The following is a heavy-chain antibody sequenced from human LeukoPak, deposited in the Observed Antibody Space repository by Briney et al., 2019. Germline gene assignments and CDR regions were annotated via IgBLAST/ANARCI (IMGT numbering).Heavy chain of an antibody. CDR3: VKGLEPNDAFDI. D-gene: IGHD3-3*01. CDR1: GFTFSSYG. Sequence: GGSLRLSCAASGFTFSSYGMHWVRQAPGKGLEWVAVISYDGSKEYYADSVKDRFTISRDKPKSTLYMQMNSLRAEDTAVYYCVKGLEPNDAFDIWGQGTMVTVSS. V-gene: IGHV3-30*18. CDR2: ISYDGSKE. J-gene: IGHJ3*02.